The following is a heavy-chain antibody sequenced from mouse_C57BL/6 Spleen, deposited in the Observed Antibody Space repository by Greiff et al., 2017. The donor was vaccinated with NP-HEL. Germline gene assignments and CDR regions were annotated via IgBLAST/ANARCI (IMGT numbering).Heavy chain of an antibody. CDR1: GYTFTSYD. CDR3: ARNPDYYGSSDAWFAY. D-gene: IGHD1-1*01. J-gene: IGHJ3*01. Sequence: VQLQQSGPELVKPGASVKLSCKASGYTFTSYDINWVKQRPGQGLEWIGWIYPRDGSTKYNEKFKGKATLTVDTSSSTAYMELHSLTSEDSAVYFCARNPDYYGSSDAWFAYWGQGTLVTVSA. CDR2: IYPRDGST. V-gene: IGHV1-85*01.